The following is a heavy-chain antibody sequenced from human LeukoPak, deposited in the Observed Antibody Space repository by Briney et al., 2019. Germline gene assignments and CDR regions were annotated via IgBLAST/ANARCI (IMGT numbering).Heavy chain of an antibody. V-gene: IGHV3-64*01. J-gene: IGHJ4*02. D-gene: IGHD1-26*01. CDR1: GFTFSSYA. CDR2: ISSNGGST. CDR3: AKDPYSGSYLELGY. Sequence: GGSLRLSCAASGFTFSSYAMHWVRQAPGKGLEYVSAISSNGGSTYYANSVEGRFTISRDNSKNTLYLQMGSLRAEDMAVYFCAKDPYSGSYLELGYWGQGTLVIVSS.